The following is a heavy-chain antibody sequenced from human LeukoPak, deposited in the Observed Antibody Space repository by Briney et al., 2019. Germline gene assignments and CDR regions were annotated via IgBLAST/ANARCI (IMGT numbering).Heavy chain of an antibody. J-gene: IGHJ4*02. Sequence: GGSLRLSGAASGSIFSNYAMNWVRQAPGQGLEWVSSISGSGGSTYYADSVKGRFTISRDNSKNTLYLQMNSLRAEDTAVYYCARDLVGGWDDSSGYYYGYFDYWGQGTLVTVSS. CDR2: ISGSGGST. D-gene: IGHD3-22*01. CDR3: ARDLVGGWDDSSGYYYGYFDY. CDR1: GSIFSNYA. V-gene: IGHV3-23*01.